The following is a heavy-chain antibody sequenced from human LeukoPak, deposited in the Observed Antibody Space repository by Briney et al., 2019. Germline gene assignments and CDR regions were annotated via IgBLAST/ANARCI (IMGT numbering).Heavy chain of an antibody. CDR3: ARDRDLRFLEWHTLDF. CDR2: MSSGGETI. D-gene: IGHD3-3*01. J-gene: IGHJ4*02. Sequence: HTGGSLRLSCAASGFTFSSYWMSWVRQAPGKGLEWISYMSSGGETIYYADSVKGRFTMSRDNDKSSMFLQMDSLRVEDTAIYYCARDRDLRFLEWHTLDFWGQGALVTVSS. V-gene: IGHV3-48*01. CDR1: GFTFSSYW.